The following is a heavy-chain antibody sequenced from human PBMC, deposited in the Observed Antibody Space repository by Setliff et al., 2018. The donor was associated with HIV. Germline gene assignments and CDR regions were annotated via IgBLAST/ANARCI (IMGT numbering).Heavy chain of an antibody. CDR2: IYYSGST. CDR3: AMRVYDFWSGLVGQYYYMDV. Sequence: SETLSLTCTVSGGSFSSSSYYWGWIRQPPGKGLEWIGNIYYSGSTYYNPSLRSRVTISKDTSKNQFFLNVSSVTAAATAVYYYAMRVYDFWSGLVGQYYYMDVWGKGTTVTVSS. CDR1: GGSFSSSSYY. J-gene: IGHJ6*03. V-gene: IGHV4-39*01. D-gene: IGHD3-3*01.